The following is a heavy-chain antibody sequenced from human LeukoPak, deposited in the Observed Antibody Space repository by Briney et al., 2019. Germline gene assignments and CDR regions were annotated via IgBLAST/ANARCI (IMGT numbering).Heavy chain of an antibody. CDR2: ISGSGGST. V-gene: IGHV3-23*01. CDR1: GFTFSSYT. CDR3: AKPLSSGWYLDYFDS. J-gene: IGHJ4*02. Sequence: GGSLRLSCAASGFTFSSYTMSWVRQAPGKGLEWVSAISGSGGSTYYADSVKGRFAISRDNSKNTLYLQMNSLRAEDTAVYYCAKPLSSGWYLDYFDSWGQGTLVTVSS. D-gene: IGHD6-19*01.